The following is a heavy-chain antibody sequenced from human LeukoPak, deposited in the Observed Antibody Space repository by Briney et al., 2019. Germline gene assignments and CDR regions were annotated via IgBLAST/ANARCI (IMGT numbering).Heavy chain of an antibody. J-gene: IGHJ6*02. V-gene: IGHV4-4*02. D-gene: IGHD3-16*02. CDR2: VNLQGST. Sequence: SETLSLTCGVSGGSITITNYWTWVRQPPGKGLEWIGEVNLQGSTNYNPSLMGRVAISVDTSENHISLQLTSVTAADTAVYYCARGHYVWGSYRLRRWYGMDVWGQGTTVTVSS. CDR1: GGSITITNY. CDR3: ARGHYVWGSYRLRRWYGMDV.